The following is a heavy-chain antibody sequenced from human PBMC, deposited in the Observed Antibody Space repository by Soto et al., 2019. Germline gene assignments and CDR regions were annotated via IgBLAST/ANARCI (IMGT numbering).Heavy chain of an antibody. J-gene: IGHJ6*03. D-gene: IGHD3-10*02. CDR3: ARGVRVSAYLDYYMDV. CDR1: GYTFSNFG. V-gene: IGHV1-18*01. CDR2: INPDNGDT. Sequence: QVQLVQSGDEVKKPGASLKVSCKASGYTFSNFGVSWVRQAPGQGLEWIGWINPDNGDTNYGQKFQGRATMTTDTFTNTAYMEVSGLRSDDTAVYYCARGVRVSAYLDYYMDVWGEGTTVTVSS.